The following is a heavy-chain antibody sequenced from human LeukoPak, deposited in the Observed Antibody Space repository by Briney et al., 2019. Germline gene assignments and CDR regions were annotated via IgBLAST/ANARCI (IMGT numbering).Heavy chain of an antibody. CDR2: TYYRSKWYN. J-gene: IGHJ4*02. CDR3: AKDYGDYRYYFDY. Sequence: SQTLSLTCDISGDSVSSNSAAWSWIRQSPLRGLEWLGRTYYRSKWYNDYAVSVKSRITINPDTSKNQFSLQLNSVTPEDTAVYYCAKDYGDYRYYFDYWGQGTLVTVSS. V-gene: IGHV6-1*01. D-gene: IGHD4-17*01. CDR1: GDSVSSNSAA.